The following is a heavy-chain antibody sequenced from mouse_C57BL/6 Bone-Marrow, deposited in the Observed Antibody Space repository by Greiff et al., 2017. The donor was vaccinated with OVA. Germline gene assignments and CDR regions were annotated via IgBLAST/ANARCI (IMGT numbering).Heavy chain of an antibody. Sequence: VQGVESGPGLVAPSQRLSITCTVSEFSLTSYAISWVRQPPGQGLEWLGVIWTGGGTNYNSALKSRLSISKDNSKSQVFLKMNSLQTDDTARYYCASVVAWYFDVWGTGTTVTVSS. V-gene: IGHV2-9-1*01. CDR1: EFSLTSYA. CDR2: IWTGGGT. J-gene: IGHJ1*03. CDR3: ASVVAWYFDV. D-gene: IGHD1-1*01.